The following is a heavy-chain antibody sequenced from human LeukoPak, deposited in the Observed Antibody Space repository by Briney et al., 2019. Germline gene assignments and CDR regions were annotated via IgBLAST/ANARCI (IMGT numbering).Heavy chain of an antibody. CDR3: TRELGGSYNDY. Sequence: ASVKVSCKASGYTFTSYYMHWVRQAPGQGLEWGGIINNPSGGSTSYGQKFQGRVTMTRDTSTSTVYMELSSLRSEDTAVYYCTRELGGSYNDYWGQGTPVTVSS. D-gene: IGHD1-26*01. CDR2: INNPSGGST. J-gene: IGHJ4*02. CDR1: GYTFTSYY. V-gene: IGHV1-46*01.